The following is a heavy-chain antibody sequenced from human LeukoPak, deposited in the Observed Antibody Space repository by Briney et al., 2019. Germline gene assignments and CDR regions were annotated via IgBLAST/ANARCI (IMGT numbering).Heavy chain of an antibody. Sequence: ASVKVSCKASGGTLSSYPISWIRQAPGQGLELMGRIIPFVDLTNYAPRFQGRVTITADKDTTTAYMELSGLTSEDTAVYYCARPRSTESGSYNWFDPWGQGTLVTVSS. CDR1: GGTLSSYP. D-gene: IGHD1-26*01. CDR2: IIPFVDLT. J-gene: IGHJ5*02. V-gene: IGHV1-69*02. CDR3: ARPRSTESGSYNWFDP.